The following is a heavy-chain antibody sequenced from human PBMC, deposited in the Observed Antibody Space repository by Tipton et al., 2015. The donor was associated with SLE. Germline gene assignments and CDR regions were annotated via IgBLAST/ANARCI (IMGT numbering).Heavy chain of an antibody. V-gene: IGHV4-61*02. CDR3: ARAGPGYDYGNH. D-gene: IGHD3-22*01. J-gene: IGHJ3*01. CDR2: IYTSGST. Sequence: TLSLTCTVSGGSISSGSYYWSWIRQPAGKGLEWIGRIYTSGSTNYNPSLKSRVTISVDTSKNQFSLKLSSVTAADTAVYYCARAGPGYDYGNHWGQGTMVTVSS. CDR1: GGSISSGSYY.